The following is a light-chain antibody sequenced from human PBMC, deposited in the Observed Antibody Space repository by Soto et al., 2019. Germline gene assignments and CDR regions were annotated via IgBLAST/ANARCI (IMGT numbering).Light chain of an antibody. CDR1: SGNIVSNY. CDR3: QSYDADILI. Sequence: NFMLTQPHSVSGSPGKTVTISCTRSSGNIVSNYVQCYQQRPGSSPTTVIFEDDDRPSGVPDRFSASLDTSTNSASLTISGLKPEDEADYYCQSYDADILIFGGGTKLTVL. J-gene: IGLJ2*01. CDR2: EDD. V-gene: IGLV6-57*01.